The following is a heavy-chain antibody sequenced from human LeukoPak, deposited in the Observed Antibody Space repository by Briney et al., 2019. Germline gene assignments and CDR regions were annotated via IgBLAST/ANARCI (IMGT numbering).Heavy chain of an antibody. J-gene: IGHJ4*02. D-gene: IGHD6-19*01. CDR1: GYTFTSYD. CDR2: MNPNSGHT. V-gene: IGHV1-8*03. CDR3: ARESAYSSGWYNFDY. Sequence: ASVKVSCKASGYTFTSYDINWVRQATGQGLEWMGWMNPNSGHTGYAQKFQGRVTITRNTSISTAYMELSSLRSEDTAVYYCARESAYSSGWYNFDYWGQGTLVTVSS.